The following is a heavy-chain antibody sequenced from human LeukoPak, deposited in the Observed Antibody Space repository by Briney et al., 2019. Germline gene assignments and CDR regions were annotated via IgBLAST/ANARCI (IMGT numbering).Heavy chain of an antibody. CDR2: ISSSGSTI. J-gene: IGHJ5*02. CDR1: GFTFSDYY. D-gene: IGHD2-2*01. V-gene: IGHV3-11*04. CDR3: ARERRGYCSSTSCSWFDP. Sequence: AGGSLRLSCAASGFTFSDYYMSWIRQAPGKGLEWVSYISSSGSTIYYADSVKGRFTISRDNAKNSLYLPMNSLRAEDTAVYYCARERRGYCSSTSCSWFDPWGQGTLVTVSS.